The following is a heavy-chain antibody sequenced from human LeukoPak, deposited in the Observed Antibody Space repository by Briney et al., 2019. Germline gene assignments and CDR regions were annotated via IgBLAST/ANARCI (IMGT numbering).Heavy chain of an antibody. D-gene: IGHD3-22*01. CDR1: GFTFSSYG. J-gene: IGHJ4*02. CDR3: AKDVYYYDSSGYYGSAPLRSGGVAYYFDY. Sequence: QPGGSLRLSCAASGFTFSSYGMHWVRQAPGKGLEWVAVISYDGSNKYYADSVKGRFTISRDNSKNTLYLQMNSLRAEDTAVYYCAKDVYYYDSSGYYGSAPLRSGGVAYYFDYWGQGTLVTVSS. CDR2: ISYDGSNK. V-gene: IGHV3-30*18.